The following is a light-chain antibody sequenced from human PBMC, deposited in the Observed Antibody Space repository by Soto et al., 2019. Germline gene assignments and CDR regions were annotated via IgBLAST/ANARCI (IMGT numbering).Light chain of an antibody. CDR3: LSHTTRRIYV. V-gene: IGLV2-14*03. CDR1: NSDIGAYDY. J-gene: IGLJ1*01. Sequence: QSVLTQPASVSGSPGQSITISCSGTNSDIGAYDYVSWYQQHPGKPPKLIIYNVNNRPSGVSFRFSGSKSANTASLTISGLQTEDEADYYCLSHTTRRIYVFGPGTQLPVL. CDR2: NVN.